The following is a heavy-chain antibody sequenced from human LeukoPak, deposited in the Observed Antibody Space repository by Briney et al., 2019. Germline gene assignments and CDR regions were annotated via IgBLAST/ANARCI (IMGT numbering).Heavy chain of an antibody. CDR3: ARSPLVVVAATPGPWYFDY. CDR2: IKQDGSEK. V-gene: IGHV3-7*01. Sequence: GGSLRLSCAASGFTFSSYWMSWVRQAPGKGLEWVANIKQDGSEKYYVDSVKGRFTISRDNAKNSLYLQMNSLRAEDTAVYYCARSPLVVVAATPGPWYFDYWGQGTLVTVSS. CDR1: GFTFSSYW. D-gene: IGHD2-15*01. J-gene: IGHJ4*02.